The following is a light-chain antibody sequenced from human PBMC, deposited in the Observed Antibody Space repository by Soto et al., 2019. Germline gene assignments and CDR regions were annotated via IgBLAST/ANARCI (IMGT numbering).Light chain of an antibody. J-gene: IGKJ4*01. CDR3: SHCFSTPLLL. CDR1: QSISTF. Sequence: DIQMTQSPSSLSASVGDRVTITCRASQSISTFLNWYQQKPGKAPKLLLYGASNLVSGVPSTFSGSGSGTDYTLTIRSLQPEDFSTYYCSHCFSTPLLLFGGGTKVEIK. V-gene: IGKV1-39*01. CDR2: GAS.